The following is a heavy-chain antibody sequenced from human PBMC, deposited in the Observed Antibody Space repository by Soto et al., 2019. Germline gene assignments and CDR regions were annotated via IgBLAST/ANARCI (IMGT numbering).Heavy chain of an antibody. Sequence: ESGPTLVNPTQPLTLTCTFSGFSLSTSGMRVSWIRQPPGKALEWLARIDCDDDKFYSTFLKTRLTISKDTSKNQVVLTMTNMDPVDTATYYCVRIKRNSGWNNWFDPWGQGTLVTVSS. V-gene: IGHV2-70*04. CDR1: GFSLSTSGMR. CDR3: VRIKRNSGWNNWFDP. D-gene: IGHD6-19*01. J-gene: IGHJ5*02. CDR2: IDCDDDK.